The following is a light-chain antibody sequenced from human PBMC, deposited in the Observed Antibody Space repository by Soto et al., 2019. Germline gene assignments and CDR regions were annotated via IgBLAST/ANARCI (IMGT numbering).Light chain of an antibody. CDR1: QTVSRMY. CDR3: QHRDIWPVS. CDR2: DAS. Sequence: EIVLTQSPATLSLSPGERATLSCRASQTVSRMYLSWYQQKPGQAPRLLIFDASSRATRVPPRFSGSGSATDITLTISSLEPEDFALYYCQHRDIWPVSFGQGTRLEIK. V-gene: IGKV3-11*01. J-gene: IGKJ5*01.